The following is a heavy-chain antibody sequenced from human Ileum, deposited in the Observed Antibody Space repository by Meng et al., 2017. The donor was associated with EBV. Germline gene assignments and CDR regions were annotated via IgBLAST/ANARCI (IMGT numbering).Heavy chain of an antibody. V-gene: IGHV2-5*02. CDR3: AHFDKNWVTFDY. D-gene: IGHD7-27*01. Sequence: QLHLKESGPPLVTPTQTLTLTCTFSWFSLSTSGVGLGWIRQPPGKALEWLALIYWDDDKRYSPSLKSRLTITKDTSKNQVVLTMTNMDPVDTATYYCAHFDKNWVTFDYWGQGTLVTVSS. CDR1: WFSLSTSGVG. J-gene: IGHJ4*02. CDR2: IYWDDDK.